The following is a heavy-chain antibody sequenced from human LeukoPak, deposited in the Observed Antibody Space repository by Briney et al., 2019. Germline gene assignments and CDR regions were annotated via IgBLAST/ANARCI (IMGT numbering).Heavy chain of an antibody. J-gene: IGHJ6*03. CDR2: ISPYNGNT. Sequence: ASVKVSCKASGYTFTSRGISWVRQAPGQGLEWMGWISPYNGNTNYAQSLQGRVTMTTDTTTTTAYMELRSLRSDDTAVYYCARNIAARQSSYYYMDVWGKGTTVTVSS. D-gene: IGHD6-6*01. V-gene: IGHV1-18*01. CDR3: ARNIAARQSSYYYMDV. CDR1: GYTFTSRG.